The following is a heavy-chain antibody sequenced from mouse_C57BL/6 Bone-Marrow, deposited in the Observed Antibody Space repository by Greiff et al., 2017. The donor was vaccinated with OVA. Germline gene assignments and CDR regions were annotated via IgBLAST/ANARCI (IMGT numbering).Heavy chain of an antibody. CDR3: ARDGYIYYFDY. D-gene: IGHD2-3*01. V-gene: IGHV1-82*01. J-gene: IGHJ2*01. Sequence: VQLQQSGPELVKPGASVKISCKASGYAFSSSWLNWVKQRPGKCLEWIGRIYPGDGDTNYNGKFKGKATLTADKSSSTAYLQLSSLTSEDSAVYFCARDGYIYYFDYWGQGTTLTVSS. CDR1: GYAFSSSW. CDR2: IYPGDGDT.